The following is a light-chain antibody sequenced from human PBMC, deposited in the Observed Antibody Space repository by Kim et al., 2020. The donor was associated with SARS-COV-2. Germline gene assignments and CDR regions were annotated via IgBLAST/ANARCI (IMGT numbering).Light chain of an antibody. Sequence: DIVLTQSPGTLSLSPGERATLSCRASQSVPSNYLAWYQQKSGQAPRLLIFRASSRAAGIPDRFSGSGSGTDFTLTISRLEPEDFAMYYCQQYDTSPYTFGQGTKLEI. V-gene: IGKV3-20*01. CDR1: QSVPSNY. CDR3: QQYDTSPYT. J-gene: IGKJ2*01. CDR2: RAS.